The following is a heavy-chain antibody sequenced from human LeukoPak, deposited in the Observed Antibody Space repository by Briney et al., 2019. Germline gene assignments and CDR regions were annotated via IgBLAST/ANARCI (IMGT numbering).Heavy chain of an antibody. CDR1: GFDFSSNW. CDR2: IKGDGIST. V-gene: IGHV3-74*01. D-gene: IGHD3-3*01. CDR3: AKDHYWSIDY. Sequence: QSGGSLRLSCAASGFDFSSNWMRWVRHAPGQGLVWVSRIKGDGISTNYADSVKGRFTISRDISKNTLYLQMNSLRAEDTGVYYCAKDHYWSIDYWGRGTLVTVSS. J-gene: IGHJ4*02.